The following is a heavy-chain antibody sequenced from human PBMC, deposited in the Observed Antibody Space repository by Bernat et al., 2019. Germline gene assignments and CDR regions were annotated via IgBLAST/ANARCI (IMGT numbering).Heavy chain of an antibody. CDR3: AREGDYYDSSGYYY. D-gene: IGHD3-22*01. Sequence: VQLVESGGGLVQPGGSLRLSCAASGFTFSSYGMHWVRQAPGKGLEWVAVIWYDGSNKYYADSVKGLFTISRDNSKNTLYLQMNSLRAEDTAVYYCAREGDYYDSSGYYYWGQGTLVTVSS. V-gene: IGHV3-33*08. CDR2: IWYDGSNK. CDR1: GFTFSSYG. J-gene: IGHJ4*02.